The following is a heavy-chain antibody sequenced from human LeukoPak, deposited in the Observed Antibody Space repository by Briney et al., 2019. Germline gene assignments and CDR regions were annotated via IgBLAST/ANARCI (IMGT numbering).Heavy chain of an antibody. CDR1: GGSISSCGYY. D-gene: IGHD6-13*01. CDR3: ARGGSSWYYYYYMDV. CDR2: IYYSGST. Sequence: PSRTLSLTCTVSGGSISSCGYYWIWLRQHPGKGLEGIGYIYYSGSTYYNPSLKSRVTISVDTSKNQFSLKLSSVTAADTAVYYCARGGSSWYYYYYMDVWGKGTTGTVS. V-gene: IGHV4-31*03. J-gene: IGHJ6*03.